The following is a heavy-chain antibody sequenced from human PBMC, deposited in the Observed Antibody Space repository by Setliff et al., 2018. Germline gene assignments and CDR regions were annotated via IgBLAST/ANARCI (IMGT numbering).Heavy chain of an antibody. J-gene: IGHJ3*02. V-gene: IGHV4-38-2*02. D-gene: IGHD3-3*01. CDR2: LSDSGST. CDR3: AISTIFGVVSPTPDAFDI. Sequence: SETLSLTCTVSGGSISSGYSWGWVRQPPGKGLEWLGTLSDSGSTYYNPSFKGRVTISEHSSQTQFVLELSSVTAADTAVYYCAISTIFGVVSPTPDAFDIWGQGTMVTVSS. CDR1: GGSISSGYS.